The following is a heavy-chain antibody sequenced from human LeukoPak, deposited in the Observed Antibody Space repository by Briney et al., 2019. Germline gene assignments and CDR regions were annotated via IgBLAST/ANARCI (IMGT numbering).Heavy chain of an antibody. Sequence: SETLSLTCTVSGVSISGYFWSWLRQPPGKGREGVGYIYSTGTTNYSPYLTIRVTISLDTSKNQLSLTLRFVTATDTAVYHCARHNPPPTGFCSGTSCFMSGSQYFYMDVWGKGTSVTVS. J-gene: IGHJ6*03. CDR2: IYSTGTT. D-gene: IGHD2-2*01. CDR3: ARHNPPPTGFCSGTSCFMSGSQYFYMDV. CDR1: GVSISGYF. V-gene: IGHV4-4*09.